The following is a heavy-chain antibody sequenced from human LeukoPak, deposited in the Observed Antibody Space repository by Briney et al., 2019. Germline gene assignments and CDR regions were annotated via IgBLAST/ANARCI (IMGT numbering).Heavy chain of an antibody. CDR2: INPNSGGT. V-gene: IGHV1-2*02. J-gene: IGHJ4*02. CDR1: GYTFTGYY. CDR3: ARDFYDFWSGLQRY. Sequence: ASVKVSCKASGYTFTGYYMHWVRQAPGQGLEWMGWINPNSGGTNYAQKFQGRVTMTRDTSISTAYMELSRLRSDDTAVYYCARDFYDFWSGLQRYWGQGTLVTVSS. D-gene: IGHD3-3*01.